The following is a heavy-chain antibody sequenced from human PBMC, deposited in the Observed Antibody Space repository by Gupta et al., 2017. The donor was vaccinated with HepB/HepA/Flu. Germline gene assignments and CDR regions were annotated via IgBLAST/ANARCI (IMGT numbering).Heavy chain of an antibody. CDR3: AREPALNPGTYYYGMDV. CDR2: IYYSGST. J-gene: IGHJ6*02. Sequence: QLQLQESGPGLVKPSETLSLTCTVSGGSISSSSYYWGWVRQPPGKGLEWIGSIYYSGSTYYNPSLKSRVTISVDTSKNQFSLKLSSVTAADTAVYYCAREPALNPGTYYYGMDVWGQGTTVTVSS. V-gene: IGHV4-39*02. CDR1: GGSISSSSYY. D-gene: IGHD2-2*01.